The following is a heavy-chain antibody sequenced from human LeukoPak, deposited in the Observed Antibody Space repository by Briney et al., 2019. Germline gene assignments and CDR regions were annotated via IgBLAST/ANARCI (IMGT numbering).Heavy chain of an antibody. Sequence: GASVKVSCKASGGTFSSYAISWVRQAPGQGLEWMGGIIPIFGTANYAQKSQGRVTITADESTSTAYMELSSLRSEDTAVYYCARGGDTAMATSHYWGQGTLVTVSS. CDR2: IIPIFGTA. CDR3: ARGGDTAMATSHY. J-gene: IGHJ4*02. D-gene: IGHD5-18*01. V-gene: IGHV1-69*13. CDR1: GGTFSSYA.